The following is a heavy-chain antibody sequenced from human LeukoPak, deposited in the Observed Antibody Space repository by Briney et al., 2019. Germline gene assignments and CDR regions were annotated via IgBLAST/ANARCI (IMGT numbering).Heavy chain of an antibody. D-gene: IGHD1-14*01. CDR3: ATERPGSRTLDS. J-gene: IGHJ4*02. CDR1: GFTFSSYG. CDR2: VYSVGAT. V-gene: IGHV3-NL1*01. Sequence: GGSLRLSCAASGFTFSSYGMHWVRLAPGKGLEWVSIVYSVGATYYEDSVKGRFTIPRDDSKNIVYLQMNNLRSEDTAVYFCATERPGSRTLDSWGQGTLVTVSS.